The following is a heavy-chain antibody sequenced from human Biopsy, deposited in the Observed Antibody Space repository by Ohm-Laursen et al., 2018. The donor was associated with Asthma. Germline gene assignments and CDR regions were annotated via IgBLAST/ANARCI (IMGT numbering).Heavy chain of an antibody. V-gene: IGHV3-53*01. J-gene: IGHJ3*02. CDR3: ARAYGGSFFSGSFDI. D-gene: IGHD4-23*01. CDR2: IYSGGGT. CDR1: GFTVSTNG. Sequence: GSLRLSCAASGFTVSTNGMSWVRQPPGKGLEWVSVIYSGGGTYYADSVQGRVTISRYNSKNTLSLQMNSLRAEDTAVYYCARAYGGSFFSGSFDIWGQGTMVTVSS.